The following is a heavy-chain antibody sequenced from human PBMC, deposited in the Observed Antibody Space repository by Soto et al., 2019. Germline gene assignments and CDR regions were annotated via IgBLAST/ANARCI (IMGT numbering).Heavy chain of an antibody. CDR1: GGTFSSYT. CDR3: ARERSYCGGDCYSKY. CDR2: IIPILGIA. J-gene: IGHJ4*02. V-gene: IGHV1-69*04. D-gene: IGHD2-21*01. Sequence: GASVKVSCKASGGTFSSYTISWVRQAPGQGLEWMGRIIPILGIANYTQKFQGRVTITADKSTSTAYMELSSLRSEDTAVYYCARERSYCGGDCYSKYWGQGTLVTVSS.